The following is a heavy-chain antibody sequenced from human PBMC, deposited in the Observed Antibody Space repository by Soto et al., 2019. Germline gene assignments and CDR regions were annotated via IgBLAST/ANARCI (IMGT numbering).Heavy chain of an antibody. Sequence: ASVKVSCKASGYTFTSYAMHWVRQAPGQRLEWMGWINAGNGNTKYSQKFQGRVTITRDTSASTAYMELNSLRSEDTAVYYCARDLGYYYMDVWGKGTTVTVSS. CDR1: GYTFTSYA. V-gene: IGHV1-3*01. J-gene: IGHJ6*03. CDR2: INAGNGNT. CDR3: ARDLGYYYMDV. D-gene: IGHD3-16*01.